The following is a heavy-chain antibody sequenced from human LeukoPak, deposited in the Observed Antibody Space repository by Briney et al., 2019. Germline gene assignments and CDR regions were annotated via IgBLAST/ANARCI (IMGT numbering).Heavy chain of an antibody. V-gene: IGHV4-59*02. Sequence: SDTLSLTCTVSGASVSSYYWSWIRQPPGKGLEWIGYIHYSGSTTYNPSLKSRVTISVDTSKNQFSLNLSSVTAADTAVYYCARHGSGSTPFDYWGQGTLVTVSS. D-gene: IGHD3-10*01. J-gene: IGHJ4*02. CDR1: GASVSSYY. CDR3: ARHGSGSTPFDY. CDR2: IHYSGST.